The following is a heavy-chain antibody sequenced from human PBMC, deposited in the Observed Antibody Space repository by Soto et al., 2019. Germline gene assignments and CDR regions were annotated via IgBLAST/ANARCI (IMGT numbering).Heavy chain of an antibody. CDR1: GFTFCSYG. D-gene: IGHD3-3*01. CDR2: ISYDGSNK. CDR3: AKDYDFWSGPDYYYYGMDV. J-gene: IGHJ6*02. V-gene: IGHV3-30*18. Sequence: PGGSLRLSCAASGFTFCSYGMHWVRQAPGKGLEWVAVISYDGSNKYYADSVKGRFTISRDNSKNTLYLQMNSLRAEDTAVYYCAKDYDFWSGPDYYYYGMDVWGQGTTVTVSS.